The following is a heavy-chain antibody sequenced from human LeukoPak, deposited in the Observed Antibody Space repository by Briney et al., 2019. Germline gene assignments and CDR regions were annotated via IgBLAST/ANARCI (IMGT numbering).Heavy chain of an antibody. V-gene: IGHV4-4*07. CDR1: GGSFSGYY. CDR2: IYTSGST. J-gene: IGHJ4*02. D-gene: IGHD3-16*02. Sequence: ETLSLTCAVYGGSFSGYYWSWIRQPAGKGLEWIGRIYTSGSTNYNPSLKSRVTISVDTSKNQFSLKLSSVTAADTAVYYCARDVGVIGAHYFDYWGQGTLVTVSS. CDR3: ARDVGVIGAHYFDY.